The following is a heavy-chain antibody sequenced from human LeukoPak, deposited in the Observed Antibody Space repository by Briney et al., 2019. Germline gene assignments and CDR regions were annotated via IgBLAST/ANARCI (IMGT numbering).Heavy chain of an antibody. CDR2: IYYSGST. J-gene: IGHJ4*02. V-gene: IGHV4-59*01. Sequence: PSETLSLTCTVSGGSIGSYYWTWIRQPPGKGLEWIGYIYYSGSTNYNPSLKSRVTISVDTSKNQFSLKLSSVTAADTAVYYCARDLGSGYFDYWGQGTLVTVSS. D-gene: IGHD1-26*01. CDR3: ARDLGSGYFDY. CDR1: GGSIGSYY.